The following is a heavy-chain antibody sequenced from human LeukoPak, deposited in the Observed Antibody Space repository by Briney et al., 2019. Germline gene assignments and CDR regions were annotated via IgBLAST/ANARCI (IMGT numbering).Heavy chain of an antibody. CDR3: ARGPNSYGYGTFDY. Sequence: GGSLRLSCAASGFTFSSYAMHWVRQAPVKGLEWVAVISYDGSNKYYADSVKGRFTISRDNSKNTLYLQMNSLRAEDTAVYHCARGPNSYGYGTFDYWGQGTLVTVSS. V-gene: IGHV3-30-3*01. J-gene: IGHJ4*02. CDR2: ISYDGSNK. D-gene: IGHD5-18*01. CDR1: GFTFSSYA.